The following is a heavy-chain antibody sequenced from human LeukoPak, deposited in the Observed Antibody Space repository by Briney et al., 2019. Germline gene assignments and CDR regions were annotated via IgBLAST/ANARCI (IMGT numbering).Heavy chain of an antibody. Sequence: ASVKVSCKASGYTITSYDINWVRQATGQGLEWRGWMNPNSGNTGYAQKFQGRVTITRNTSISTAYMELSSLRSEDTAVYYCARGPGIAVAGYYYYYYMDVWGKGTTVTVSS. V-gene: IGHV1-8*03. CDR2: MNPNSGNT. D-gene: IGHD6-19*01. J-gene: IGHJ6*03. CDR1: GYTITSYD. CDR3: ARGPGIAVAGYYYYYYMDV.